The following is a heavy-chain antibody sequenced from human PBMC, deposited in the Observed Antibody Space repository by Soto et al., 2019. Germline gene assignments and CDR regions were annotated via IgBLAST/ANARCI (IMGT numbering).Heavy chain of an antibody. CDR2: ISTSGGSS. CDR3: ANRLYCSGGSCYSNYDYSDMYV. V-gene: IGHV3-64*01. CDR1: GFTFSNYA. Sequence: GGSLRLSCAASGFTFSNYAMHWVRQGPGKGLEFVSAISTSGGSSYYANSVKGRFTISRDNSKNTLYLQMNSLRAEDTAVYYCANRLYCSGGSCYSNYDYSDMYVLGKGTAVTVS. D-gene: IGHD2-15*01. J-gene: IGHJ6*03.